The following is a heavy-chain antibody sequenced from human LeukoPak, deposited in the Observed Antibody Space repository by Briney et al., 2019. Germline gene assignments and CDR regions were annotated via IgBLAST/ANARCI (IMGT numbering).Heavy chain of an antibody. CDR2: LRAYNGNT. V-gene: IGHV1-18*04. J-gene: IGHJ6*04. CDR3: ARGPHHFSGGHV. D-gene: IGHD4-23*01. CDR1: GYTFSTYT. Sequence: ASVKVSCEASGYTFSTYTISCVRQAPGQGLEWLGWLRAYNGNTYYAERLKGRVTMTMDTSTTTSYMELKSLTSDDTAVYFCARGPHHFSGGHVGGEGTTDTVPT.